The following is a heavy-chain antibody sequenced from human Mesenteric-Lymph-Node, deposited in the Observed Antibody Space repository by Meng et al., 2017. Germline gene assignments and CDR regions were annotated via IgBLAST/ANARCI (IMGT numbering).Heavy chain of an antibody. Sequence: ASVKVSCKASGYTFTGYYMHWVRQAPGQGLEWMGWINPNSGGTNYAQKFQGRVTMTRDTSISTAYMELSRLRSDDTAVYYCARGPIKQLTGSYFDYWGQGTLVTVSS. CDR1: GYTFTGYY. D-gene: IGHD7-27*01. J-gene: IGHJ4*02. V-gene: IGHV1-2*02. CDR3: ARGPIKQLTGSYFDY. CDR2: INPNSGGT.